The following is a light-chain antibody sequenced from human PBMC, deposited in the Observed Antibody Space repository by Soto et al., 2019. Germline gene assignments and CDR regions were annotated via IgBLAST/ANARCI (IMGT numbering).Light chain of an antibody. J-gene: IGLJ3*02. CDR3: AAWDDSLSGPV. Sequence: QAVVTQPPSASGTPGQRVTISCSGSSSNIGSNYVYWYQQLPGTAPKLLIYRNNQRPSGVPDRFSGSKSGTSASLAISGLRSEDEAAYYCAAWDDSLSGPVFGGGTKLTVL. CDR1: SSNIGSNY. CDR2: RNN. V-gene: IGLV1-47*01.